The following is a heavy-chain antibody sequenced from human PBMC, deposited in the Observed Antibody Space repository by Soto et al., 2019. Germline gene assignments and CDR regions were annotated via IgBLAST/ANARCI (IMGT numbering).Heavy chain of an antibody. CDR2: IGGSEPNT. D-gene: IGHD5-18*01. Sequence: EVQLLESGGGWVQPGGSLRLSCVASGFISSNYGMRWVRQVPGKGLEWVSGIGGSEPNTHYADSVKGRFTISRDNSKNTLFLQMNSLRAEDSAESYCAKDRGGLVDTGTLDAWGQGTRVTVSS. CDR1: GFISSNYG. CDR3: AKDRGGLVDTGTLDA. V-gene: IGHV3-23*01. J-gene: IGHJ6*02.